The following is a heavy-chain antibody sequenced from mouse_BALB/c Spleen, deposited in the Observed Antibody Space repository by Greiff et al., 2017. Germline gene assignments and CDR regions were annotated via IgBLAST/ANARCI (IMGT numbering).Heavy chain of an antibody. J-gene: IGHJ3*01. CDR1: GFTFSSYA. CDR3: ARGRFDYDEGFAY. CDR2: ISSGGST. V-gene: IGHV5-6-5*01. Sequence: LQQSGGGLVKPGGSLKLSCAASGFTFSSYAMSWVRQTPEKRLEWVASISSGGSTYYPDSVKGRFTISRDNARNILYLQMSSLRSEDTAMYYCARGRFDYDEGFAYWGQGTLVTVSA. D-gene: IGHD2-4*01.